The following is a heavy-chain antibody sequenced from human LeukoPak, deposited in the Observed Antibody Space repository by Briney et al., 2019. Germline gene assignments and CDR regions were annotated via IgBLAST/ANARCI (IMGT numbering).Heavy chain of an antibody. J-gene: IGHJ4*02. CDR2: ISAYNGNT. CDR3: ARQSLWFGEKGFDY. V-gene: IGHV1-18*01. D-gene: IGHD3-10*01. CDR1: GYKLTSHG. Sequence: ASVKVSCKSSGYKLTSHGISWVRQAPGQGLEWMGWISAYNGNTNYAQKLQGRVTMTTDTSTSTAYMELRSLRSDDTAVYYCARQSLWFGEKGFDYWGQGTLVTVSS.